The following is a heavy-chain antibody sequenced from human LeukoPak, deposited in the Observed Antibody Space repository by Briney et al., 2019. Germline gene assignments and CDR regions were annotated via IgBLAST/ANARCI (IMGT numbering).Heavy chain of an antibody. V-gene: IGHV1-69*05. Sequence: ASVKVSCKASGGTFSSYAINWVRQAPGQGLEWIGGTIPIFGTANYAQKFQGRVAITTDESTSTAYMELSSLRAEDTAVYYCARVFARSGEIGGSCYYYWGQGTLVTVSS. CDR3: ARVFARSGEIGGSCYYY. CDR1: GGTFSSYA. D-gene: IGHD2-15*01. J-gene: IGHJ4*02. CDR2: TIPIFGTA.